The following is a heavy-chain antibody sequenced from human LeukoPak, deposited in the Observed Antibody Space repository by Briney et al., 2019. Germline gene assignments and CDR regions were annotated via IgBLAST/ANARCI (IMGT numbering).Heavy chain of an antibody. V-gene: IGHV3-23*01. CDR3: AKDPLPEWLLYGAYYYYGMDV. D-gene: IGHD3-3*01. CDR1: GFTFSSYA. J-gene: IGHJ6*02. CDR2: ISGSGGST. Sequence: GGSLRLSCAASGFTFSSYAMSWVRQAPGKGLEWVSAISGSGGSTYYADSVKGRFTISRDNSKNTLYLQMNSLRAEDTAVYYCAKDPLPEWLLYGAYYYYGMDVWGQGTTVTVSS.